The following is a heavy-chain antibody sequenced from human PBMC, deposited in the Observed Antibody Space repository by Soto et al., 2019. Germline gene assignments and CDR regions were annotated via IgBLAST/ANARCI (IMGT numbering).Heavy chain of an antibody. V-gene: IGHV4-39*01. CDR2: IYYSGST. J-gene: IGHJ4*02. CDR1: GDSISSSSYL. D-gene: IGHD1-1*01. CDR3: ARHGGPSRTGTGFHY. Sequence: SETLSLTCTVSGDSISSSSYLWGWIRQPPGKGLEWIGSIYYSGSTYHHPSLKTRVTISVDTSRNQFSLKLSSVTAADTAVYYCARHGGPSRTGTGFHYWGQGTLVTVSS.